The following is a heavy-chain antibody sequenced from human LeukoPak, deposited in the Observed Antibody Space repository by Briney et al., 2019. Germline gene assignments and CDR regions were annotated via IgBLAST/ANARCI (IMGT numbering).Heavy chain of an antibody. Sequence: GGSLRLSCAASGLTFSSYWMSWVRQAPGKGLEWVANIIQDGSEKYYVDSVKGRFTISRDNAKNSLYLQMNSLRAEDTAVYYCARERYIPGGRDYWGQGTLVTVSS. V-gene: IGHV3-7*05. CDR2: IIQDGSEK. CDR3: ARERYIPGGRDY. D-gene: IGHD3-16*01. CDR1: GLTFSSYW. J-gene: IGHJ4*02.